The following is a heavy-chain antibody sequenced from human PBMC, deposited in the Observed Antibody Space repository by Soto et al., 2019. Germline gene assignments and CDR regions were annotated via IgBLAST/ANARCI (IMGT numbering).Heavy chain of an antibody. CDR1: GFTFSSYA. J-gene: IGHJ3*02. V-gene: IGHV3-30-3*01. CDR2: IFHDGSDE. CDR3: VTAYTYGPDAFDI. Sequence: QVQLVESGGGVVQPGRSLRLSCAGSGFTFSSYAMHWVRQAPGKGLEWVAVIFHDGSDEYYADSVKGRLTVSRDNSKNALNLHLNSLKPEDPSVYYCVTAYTYGPDAFDIWGQGTMVTVTT. D-gene: IGHD5-18*01.